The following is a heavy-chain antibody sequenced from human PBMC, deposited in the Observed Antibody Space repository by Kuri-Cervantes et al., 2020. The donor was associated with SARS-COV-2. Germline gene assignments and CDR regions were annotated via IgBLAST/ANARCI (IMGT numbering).Heavy chain of an antibody. CDR2: IYYSRST. CDR1: GCSISSSSYY. V-gene: IGHV4-39*01. CDR3: ARQMMSSITIFGVVITRNWFDP. J-gene: IGHJ5*02. Sequence: GSLRLSCTVSGCSISSSSYYWGWIGQPPGKGLVWIGSIYYSRSTYYNPSLKSRVTISVDTSKNQFSLKLSSVTAADTAVYYCARQMMSSITIFGVVITRNWFDPWGQGTLVTVSS. D-gene: IGHD3-3*01.